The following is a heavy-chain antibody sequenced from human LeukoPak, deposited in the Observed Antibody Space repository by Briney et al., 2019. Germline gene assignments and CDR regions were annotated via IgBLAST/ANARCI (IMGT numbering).Heavy chain of an antibody. Sequence: GGSLRLSCAASGFTFRSYGMHWVRQTPGKGLEWVAVIWFDGRNKYYADSVKGRFTISRDNSKNTLFLQTNSLRAEDTAVYYCARDRSGTYSMDYWGQGTLVTVSS. CDR1: GFTFRSYG. J-gene: IGHJ4*02. D-gene: IGHD1-26*01. CDR2: IWFDGRNK. V-gene: IGHV3-33*01. CDR3: ARDRSGTYSMDY.